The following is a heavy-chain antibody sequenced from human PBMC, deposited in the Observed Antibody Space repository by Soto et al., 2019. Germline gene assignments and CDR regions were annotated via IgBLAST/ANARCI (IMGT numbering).Heavy chain of an antibody. V-gene: IGHV3-23*01. D-gene: IGHD5-12*01. Sequence: GGSLRLSCAAAGFAFDTYAMTWVRQAPGKGLEWVSAISGSVANTYYADSVKGRFTISRDSSKNTLFLQMHSLRAEDTAVYFCAKGARSGDGVYYYYGMDVWGQGTTVTVSS. CDR2: ISGSVANT. CDR3: AKGARSGDGVYYYYGMDV. J-gene: IGHJ6*02. CDR1: GFAFDTYA.